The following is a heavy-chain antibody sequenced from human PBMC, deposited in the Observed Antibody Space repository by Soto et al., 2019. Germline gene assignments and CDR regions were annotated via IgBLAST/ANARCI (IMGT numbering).Heavy chain of an antibody. J-gene: IGHJ4*02. Sequence: ASVKVSCKASGYTFTSYGISWVRQAPGQGLEWMGWISAYNGNTNYAQKLQGRVTMTTDTSTSTAYMELRSLRSDDTAVYYCAGGAGAAYSSPSSFDYWGQGTLVTVSS. D-gene: IGHD6-6*01. V-gene: IGHV1-18*04. CDR1: GYTFTSYG. CDR2: ISAYNGNT. CDR3: AGGAGAAYSSPSSFDY.